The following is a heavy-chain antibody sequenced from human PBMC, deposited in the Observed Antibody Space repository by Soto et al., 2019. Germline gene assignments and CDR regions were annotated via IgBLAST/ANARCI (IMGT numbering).Heavy chain of an antibody. J-gene: IGHJ4*02. CDR1: GFTFTNYA. V-gene: IGHV3-23*01. Sequence: PGGSLRLSCVTSGFTFTNYAMTWVRQGPGKGLEWVSSISASGVSTYFADSVKGRFTISRDNSKNTLYLHMNSLRAEDTAIYYCAKVFRGYSGYFQSWGQGTLVTVSS. D-gene: IGHD5-12*01. CDR3: AKVFRGYSGYFQS. CDR2: ISASGVST.